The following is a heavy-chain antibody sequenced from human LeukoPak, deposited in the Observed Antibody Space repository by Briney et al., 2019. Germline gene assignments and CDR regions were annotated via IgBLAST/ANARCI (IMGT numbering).Heavy chain of an antibody. V-gene: IGHV3-33*01. CDR1: GFTFSSYG. Sequence: TGGSLRLSCAAYGFTFSSYGMHWVRQAPGKGLEWVAVIWYDGSNKYYADSVKGRFTISRDNSKNTLYLQMNSLRAEDTAVYYCARKIPTTVTTIDYWGQGTLVTVSS. CDR2: IWYDGSNK. D-gene: IGHD4-11*01. CDR3: ARKIPTTVTTIDY. J-gene: IGHJ4*02.